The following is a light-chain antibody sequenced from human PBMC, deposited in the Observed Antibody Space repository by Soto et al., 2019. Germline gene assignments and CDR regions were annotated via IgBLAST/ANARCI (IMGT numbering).Light chain of an antibody. J-gene: IGKJ1*01. V-gene: IGKV3-20*01. CDR3: QQYGSSPIT. CDR1: ETVTGKY. Sequence: EIVLTQSPGTLSLSPADRATLSCRASETVTGKYLAWYQQKPGQAPRLLIYGASTRATGIPDRFSGDGSVTHFTLTISRLEAEDFVMYYCQQYGSSPITFGQGTKVDIK. CDR2: GAS.